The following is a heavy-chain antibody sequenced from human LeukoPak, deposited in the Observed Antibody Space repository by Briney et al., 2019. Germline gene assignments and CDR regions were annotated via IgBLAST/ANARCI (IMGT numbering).Heavy chain of an antibody. CDR3: ARDYQTVTTPRSGLFDP. V-gene: IGHV1-18*01. J-gene: IGHJ5*02. CDR2: ISAYNGNT. Sequence: GASVKVSCKASGYTFTSYGISWVRQAPGQGLEWMGWISAYNGNTNYAQKLQGRVTMTTDTSTSTAYMELRSLRSDDTAVYYCARDYQTVTTPRSGLFDPWGQGTLVTVSS. CDR1: GYTFTSYG. D-gene: IGHD4-17*01.